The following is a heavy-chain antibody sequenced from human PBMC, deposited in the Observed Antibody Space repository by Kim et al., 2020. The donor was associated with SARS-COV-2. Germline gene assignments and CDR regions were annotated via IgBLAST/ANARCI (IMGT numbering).Heavy chain of an antibody. Sequence: GGSLRLSCAASGFTFRNAWMTWVRQAPGKGLEWVGRIKSETDGGTIEYAAPVKGRFTISRDDSKSTVYLQMSSLKTEDTAVYYCTTHSLGYWGQGTQVT. CDR1: GFTFRNAW. CDR3: TTHSLGY. V-gene: IGHV3-15*01. J-gene: IGHJ4*02. D-gene: IGHD6-13*01. CDR2: IKSETDGGTI.